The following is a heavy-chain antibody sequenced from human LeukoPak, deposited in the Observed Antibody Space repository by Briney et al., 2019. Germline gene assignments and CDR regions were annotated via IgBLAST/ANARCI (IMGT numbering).Heavy chain of an antibody. Sequence: PGGSLRLSCAASGFTFSDYYMSWIRQAPGKGLVWVSVSRMNSDVSSRSYADSVKGRFTISRDNAKNTLYLQMNSLRAEDTAVYYCAREYRSGDFDYWGQGTLVTVSS. V-gene: IGHV3-74*01. CDR2: MNSDVSSR. D-gene: IGHD3-10*01. J-gene: IGHJ4*02. CDR1: GFTFSDYY. CDR3: AREYRSGDFDY.